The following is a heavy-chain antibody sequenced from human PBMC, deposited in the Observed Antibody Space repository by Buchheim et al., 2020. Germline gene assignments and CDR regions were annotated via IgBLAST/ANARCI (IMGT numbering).Heavy chain of an antibody. V-gene: IGHV3-15*01. J-gene: IGHJ4*02. CDR3: TSGPFCGADCYLDS. CDR2: IKSNPEGGTT. D-gene: IGHD2-21*02. CDR1: GFTFSSAS. Sequence: EVQLVESGGGLVKPGGSLRLSCAASGFTFSSASMSWVRQAPGKGLEWVGRIKSNPEGGTTDYAAPGKGRISISRDDSRKTLYLQMNSLKPEDTAVYYCTSGPFCGADCYLDSWGQGAL.